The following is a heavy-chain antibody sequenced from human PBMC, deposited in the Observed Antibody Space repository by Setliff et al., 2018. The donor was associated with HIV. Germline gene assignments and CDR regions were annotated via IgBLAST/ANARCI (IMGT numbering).Heavy chain of an antibody. CDR3: AREGKTALVTKYFDY. CDR2: IDYSGSA. D-gene: IGHD5-18*01. J-gene: IGHJ4*02. CDR1: GVSITSATYY. V-gene: IGHV4-31*11. Sequence: KPSETLSLTCAVSGVSITSATYYWSWIRHSPGKGLEWIGYIDYSGSAFYNPSLKSRLTISRDASKNQFSLRMKSVTAADTAVYYCAREGKTALVTKYFDYWGQGTLVTVS.